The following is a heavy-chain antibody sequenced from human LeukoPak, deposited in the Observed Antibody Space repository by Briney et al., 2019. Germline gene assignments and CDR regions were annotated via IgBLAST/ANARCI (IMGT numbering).Heavy chain of an antibody. Sequence: GSLRLSCAASGFTFSSYAMSWVRQPPGKGLEWIGEINHSGSTNYNPSLKSRVTISVDTSKNQFSLKLSSVTAADTAVYYCARGRLYDYVWGSYRYSPFDYWGQGTLVTVSS. CDR2: INHSGST. V-gene: IGHV4-34*01. CDR3: ARGRLYDYVWGSYRYSPFDY. CDR1: GFTFSSYA. J-gene: IGHJ4*02. D-gene: IGHD3-16*02.